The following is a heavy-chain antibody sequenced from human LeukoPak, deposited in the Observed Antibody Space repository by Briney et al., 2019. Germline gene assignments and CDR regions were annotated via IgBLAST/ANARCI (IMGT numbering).Heavy chain of an antibody. J-gene: IGHJ6*03. CDR2: INPNSGGT. D-gene: IGHD3-3*01. Sequence: ASVKVSCKASGYTFTGYYMHWVRQAPGQGLEWMGWINPNSGGTNYAQKFQGWVTMTRDTSISTAYMELSRLRSDDTAVYYCARTRPYYDFWSGYSSPRYMDVWGKGTTVTVSS. CDR3: ARTRPYYDFWSGYSSPRYMDV. V-gene: IGHV1-2*04. CDR1: GYTFTGYY.